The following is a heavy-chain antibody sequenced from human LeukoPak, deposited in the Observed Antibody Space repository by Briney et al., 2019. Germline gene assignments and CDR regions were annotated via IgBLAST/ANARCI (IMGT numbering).Heavy chain of an antibody. D-gene: IGHD3-22*01. Sequence: SETLSLTCTVSGGSISSSSYYWGWICQPPGKGLEWIGSIYYSGSTYYNPSLKSRVTISVDTSKNQFSLKLSSVTAADTAVYYCARAPSDSSGYSSYYYYMDVWGKGTTVTVSS. J-gene: IGHJ6*03. V-gene: IGHV4-39*07. CDR3: ARAPSDSSGYSSYYYYMDV. CDR1: GGSISSSSYY. CDR2: IYYSGST.